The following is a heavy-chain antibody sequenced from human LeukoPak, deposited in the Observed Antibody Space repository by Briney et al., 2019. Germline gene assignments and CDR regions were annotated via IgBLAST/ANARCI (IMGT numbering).Heavy chain of an antibody. V-gene: IGHV3-49*04. D-gene: IGHD4-17*01. CDR2: IRSKAYGGTT. J-gene: IGHJ4*02. CDR3: TRDQGYGDEN. Sequence: GRSLRLSCTASGFTFGDYAMSWVRQAPGKGLEWVGFIRSKAYGGTTEYAASVKGRFTISRDDSKSIAYLQMNSLKTEDTAVYYCTRDQGYGDENRGQGTLVTVSS. CDR1: GFTFGDYA.